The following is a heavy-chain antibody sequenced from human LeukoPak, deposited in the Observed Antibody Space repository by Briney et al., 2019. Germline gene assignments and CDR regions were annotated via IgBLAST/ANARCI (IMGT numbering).Heavy chain of an antibody. V-gene: IGHV4-31*03. Sequence: SETLSLTCTVSGGSISSGGYYWSWIRQQTGKGLEWIGYIYYSGSTYYNPSLKSRVTISVDTSKNQFSLKLSSVTAADTAVYYCARAGGRSWYAPADLWGQGTLVTVSS. J-gene: IGHJ4*02. CDR3: ARAGGRSWYAPADL. CDR2: IYYSGST. CDR1: GGSISSGGYY. D-gene: IGHD6-13*01.